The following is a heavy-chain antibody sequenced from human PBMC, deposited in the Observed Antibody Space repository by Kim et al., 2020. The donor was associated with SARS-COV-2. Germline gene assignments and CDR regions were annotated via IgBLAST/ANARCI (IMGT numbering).Heavy chain of an antibody. J-gene: IGHJ6*02. CDR2: ISAYNGNT. CDR3: ARDQIYYGDYLYYYGMDV. D-gene: IGHD4-17*01. Sequence: ASVKVSCKASGYTFTSYGISWVRQAPGQGLEWMGWISAYNGNTNYAQKLQGRVTMTTDTSTSTAYMELRSLRSDDTAVYYCARDQIYYGDYLYYYGMDVWGQGTTVTVSS. V-gene: IGHV1-18*04. CDR1: GYTFTSYG.